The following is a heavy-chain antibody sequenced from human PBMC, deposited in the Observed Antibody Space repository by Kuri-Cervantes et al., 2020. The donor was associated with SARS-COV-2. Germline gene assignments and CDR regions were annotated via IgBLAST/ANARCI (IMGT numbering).Heavy chain of an antibody. Sequence: ASVKVSCKASGYTFTSYDIYWLRQATGQGLEWMGWMNPNSGNTGYAQKFQGRVTMTRNTSISTSYLELSSLRSEDTAVYYCASGYILTGYYMAHYYYYGMDVWGQGTTVTVSS. D-gene: IGHD3-9*01. V-gene: IGHV1-8*01. J-gene: IGHJ6*02. CDR2: MNPNSGNT. CDR1: GYTFTSYD. CDR3: ASGYILTGYYMAHYYYYGMDV.